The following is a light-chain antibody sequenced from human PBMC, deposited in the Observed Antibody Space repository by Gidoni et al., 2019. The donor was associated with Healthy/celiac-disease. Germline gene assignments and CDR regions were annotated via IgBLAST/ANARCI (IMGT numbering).Light chain of an antibody. V-gene: IGKV3-11*01. Sequence: EMLLTHSPATLSLSPGDRATLSCRASQSVSSYLAWYQQKPGQAPRLLIYDASSRATGIPARFSGSGSGTDFTLTISSLEPEDFAVYYCQQSGNWPITFGPGTKVDIK. J-gene: IGKJ3*01. CDR3: QQSGNWPIT. CDR2: DAS. CDR1: QSVSSY.